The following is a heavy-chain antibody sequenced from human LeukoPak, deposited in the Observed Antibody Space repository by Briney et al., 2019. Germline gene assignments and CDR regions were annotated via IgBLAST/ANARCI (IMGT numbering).Heavy chain of an antibody. CDR1: GFTFSDYY. CDR2: ISSSSSYT. CDR3: ARDCGGSCFTPDFDY. V-gene: IGHV3-11*06. J-gene: IGHJ4*02. Sequence: PGGSLRLSCAASGFTFSDYYMSWIRQAPGKGLEWVSYISSSSSYTNYADSGKGRFTISRDNAKNSLYLQMNSLRAEDTAVYYCARDCGGSCFTPDFDYWGQGTLVTVSS. D-gene: IGHD2-15*01.